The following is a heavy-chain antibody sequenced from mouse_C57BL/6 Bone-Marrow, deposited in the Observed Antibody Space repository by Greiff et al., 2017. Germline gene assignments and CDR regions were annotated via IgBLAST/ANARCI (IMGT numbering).Heavy chain of an antibody. D-gene: IGHD1-1*01. CDR3: ARKDYGSSYSWYFDV. Sequence: VQVVESGPGLVAPSQSLSITCTVSGFSLTSYAISWVRQPPGKGLEWLGAIWTGGGTNYNSALKSRLSISKDNSKSQVFLKMNSLQTDDTARDYCARKDYGSSYSWYFDVWGTGTTVTVSA. V-gene: IGHV2-9-1*01. J-gene: IGHJ1*03. CDR1: GFSLTSYA. CDR2: IWTGGGT.